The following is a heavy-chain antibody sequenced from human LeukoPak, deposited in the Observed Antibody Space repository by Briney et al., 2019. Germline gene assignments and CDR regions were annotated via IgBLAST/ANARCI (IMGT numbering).Heavy chain of an antibody. V-gene: IGHV3-13*01. CDR1: GFTFSSYD. Sequence: PGGSLRLSCAASGFTFSSYDMHWVRQAPGRGLEWVSAIGLAGDTYYPDSVKGRITISRENAKNSMHLQMNSLKDGDTAVYYCIRGGIQVSGIDAFDIWGQGTVVTVSS. CDR2: IGLAGDT. D-gene: IGHD5/OR15-5a*01. CDR3: IRGGIQVSGIDAFDI. J-gene: IGHJ3*02.